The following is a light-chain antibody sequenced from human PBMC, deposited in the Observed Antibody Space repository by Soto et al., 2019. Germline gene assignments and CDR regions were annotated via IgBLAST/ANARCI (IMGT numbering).Light chain of an antibody. CDR2: RNT. CDR3: STRDDNLSVV. CDR1: NSNVGSNY. V-gene: IGLV1-47*01. J-gene: IGLJ2*01. Sequence: QSVLTQPPSASETPGQTVTISCSGDNSNVGSNYVYWYRQVPGTAPQLLIFRNTQRPSGVPDRFSGSKSGTSASLAISGLQSEDEATYFCSTRDDNLSVVFGGGTKVTVL.